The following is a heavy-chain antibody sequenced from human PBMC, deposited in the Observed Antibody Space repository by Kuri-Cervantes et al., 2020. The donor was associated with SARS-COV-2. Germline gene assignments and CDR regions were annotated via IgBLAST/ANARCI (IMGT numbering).Heavy chain of an antibody. J-gene: IGHJ6*04. CDR3: ARGAEYYDFCSGYYPLGV. Sequence: ASVKVSCKASGYTFTGYYMHWVRQAPGQGLEWMGWINPNSGGTNYAQKFQGRVTMTRDTSISTAYMELSRLRSDDTAVYYCARGAEYYDFCSGYYPLGVWGKGTTVTVSS. CDR2: INPNSGGT. D-gene: IGHD3-3*01. V-gene: IGHV1-2*02. CDR1: GYTFTGYY.